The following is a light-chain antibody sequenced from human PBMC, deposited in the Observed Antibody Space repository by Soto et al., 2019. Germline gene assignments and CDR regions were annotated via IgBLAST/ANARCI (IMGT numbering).Light chain of an antibody. CDR2: SAS. V-gene: IGKV1-39*01. CDR1: RTIANY. J-gene: IGKJ1*01. Sequence: VGDRVTLSCRSNRTIANYVNWYQQKPGDVPKLVIYSASTLQTAVPSRFSGTGSGTEFSLTVTSLLPEDFATYYCQKYNSAPRTFGQGTKVDIK. CDR3: QKYNSAPRT.